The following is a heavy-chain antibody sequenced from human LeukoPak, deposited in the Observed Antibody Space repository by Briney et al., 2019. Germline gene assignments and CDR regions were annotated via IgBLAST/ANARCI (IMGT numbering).Heavy chain of an antibody. Sequence: QPGGSLRLSCAGSGFTFRSYWMSWVRQAPGKGLEWVGNINQDGSQKNYLDSLRGRFTFSKDNAKNLLFLQINSLTAEDTAVYYCARIGIWGNDRYWVDYRGQGTLVTVSS. CDR2: INQDGSQK. CDR3: ARIGIWGNDRYWVDY. J-gene: IGHJ4*02. D-gene: IGHD3-16*02. CDR1: GFTFRSYW. V-gene: IGHV3-7*01.